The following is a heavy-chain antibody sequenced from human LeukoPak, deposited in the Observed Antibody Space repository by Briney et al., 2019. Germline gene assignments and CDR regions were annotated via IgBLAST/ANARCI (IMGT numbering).Heavy chain of an antibody. J-gene: IGHJ4*02. CDR1: GFTFSNHQ. V-gene: IGHV3-7*05. CDR3: ARWNYDSGRWVLDY. D-gene: IGHD3-10*01. Sequence: GGSLRLSCAGSGFTFSNHQMNWVRRAPGKGLEWVAKIKQDGGEKHYVDSVKGRFTISRDNAKNSLYLQMNSLRVEDTAMYYCARWNYDSGRWVLDYWGQGTLVTVSS. CDR2: IKQDGGEK.